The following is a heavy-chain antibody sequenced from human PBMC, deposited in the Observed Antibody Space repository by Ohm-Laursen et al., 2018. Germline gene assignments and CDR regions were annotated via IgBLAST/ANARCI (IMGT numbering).Heavy chain of an antibody. CDR1: GYTFTNYY. D-gene: IGHD3-22*01. CDR3: AREADYYDSSGYSFDY. CDR2: INTGGGST. Sequence: GASVKVSCKASGYTFTNYYMHWVRQAPGQGLEWMGIINTGGGSTSHAQKFQGRVTMTRDTSTSTVYMELSSLRSEDTAVYYCAREADYYDSSGYSFDYWGQGTLVTVSS. J-gene: IGHJ4*02. V-gene: IGHV1-46*01.